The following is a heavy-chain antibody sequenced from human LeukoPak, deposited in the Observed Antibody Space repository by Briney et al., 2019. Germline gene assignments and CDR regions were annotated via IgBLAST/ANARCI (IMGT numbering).Heavy chain of an antibody. CDR1: GFTFSSFE. V-gene: IGHV3-48*03. D-gene: IGHD5-18*01. CDR2: MSSTGTTI. CDR3: ARVGRYGVDY. J-gene: IGHJ4*02. Sequence: PGGSLRLSCAASGFTFSSFEMNRVRQAPGKGLAWISYMSSTGTTIYYADSVKGRFTISRDNAKNSLYLQMNSLRVEDTAVYYCARVGRYGVDYWGQGTLVTVSS.